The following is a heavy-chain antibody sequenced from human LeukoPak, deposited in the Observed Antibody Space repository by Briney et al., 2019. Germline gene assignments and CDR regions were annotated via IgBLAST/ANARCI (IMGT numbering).Heavy chain of an antibody. CDR2: IRSDGSIT. Sequence: GGSLRLSCAASGFTFSGYWMHWVRQAPGKGLAWVSVIRSDGSITTYADSVKGRFTISRDTAKNTLFLQMSNLSADDTALYYCAKGRLQEGTVFRGVITPVDYWGQGTLVTVTS. CDR3: AKGRLQEGTVFRGVITPVDY. V-gene: IGHV3-74*01. CDR1: GFTFSGYW. D-gene: IGHD3-10*01. J-gene: IGHJ4*02.